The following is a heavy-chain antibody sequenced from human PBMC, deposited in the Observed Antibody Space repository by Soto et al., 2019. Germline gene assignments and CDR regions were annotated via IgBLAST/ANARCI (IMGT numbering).Heavy chain of an antibody. CDR1: GFTFSHYG. CDR2: ISYDGSHK. D-gene: IGHD2-15*01. J-gene: IGHJ3*02. Sequence: QVQLVESGGGVVQPGRSLRLSCAASGFTFSHYGMNWVRQAPGKGLEWVALISYDGSHKHYEDSVKGRFTISRDNSDNSRYLQMSSLITEDTAVYYCAKGSVLGYFAGGSCYGEAFDIWGQGTMVSVSS. CDR3: AKGSVLGYFAGGSCYGEAFDI. V-gene: IGHV3-30*18.